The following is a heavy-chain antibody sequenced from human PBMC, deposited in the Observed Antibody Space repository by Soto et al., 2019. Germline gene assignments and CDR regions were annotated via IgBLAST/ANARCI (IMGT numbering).Heavy chain of an antibody. V-gene: IGHV4-31*03. D-gene: IGHD6-19*01. CDR2: IYYSGST. CDR3: ARYIAFAVNTGSAVWFDP. J-gene: IGHJ5*02. Sequence: PSETLSLTCTVSGGSISSGGYYWSWIRQHPGKGLEWIGYIYYSGSTYYNPSLKSRVTISVDTSKNLFSLKLSSVTAADTAVYYCARYIAFAVNTGSAVWFDPLGQGTLVTVSS. CDR1: GGSISSGGYY.